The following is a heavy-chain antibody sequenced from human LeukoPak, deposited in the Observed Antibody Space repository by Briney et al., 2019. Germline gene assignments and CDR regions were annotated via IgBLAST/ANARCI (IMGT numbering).Heavy chain of an antibody. D-gene: IGHD3-9*01. V-gene: IGHV3-9*01. CDR2: ISWNSGSI. CDR1: GFTFDDYA. J-gene: IGHJ3*02. CDR3: AKVVSGDILTGEDAFDI. Sequence: GRSLRLSCAASGFTFDDYAMHWVRQAPGKGLEWVSGISWNSGSIGYADSVKGRFTISRDNAKSSLYLQMNSLRAEDTALYYCAKVVSGDILTGEDAFDIWGQGTMVTVSS.